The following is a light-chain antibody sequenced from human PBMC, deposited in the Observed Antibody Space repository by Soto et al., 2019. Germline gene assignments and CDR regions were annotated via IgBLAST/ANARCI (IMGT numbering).Light chain of an antibody. CDR3: QQYSSYSPET. Sequence: GDRDTITCRASQSISSRLAWYQQKPGKAPKLLIYDASSLESGVTSTFSGSGSGTGLTLTITSVQTDDSATYYCQQYSSYSPETFSQGTKVDIK. J-gene: IGKJ1*01. CDR1: QSISSR. CDR2: DAS. V-gene: IGKV1-5*01.